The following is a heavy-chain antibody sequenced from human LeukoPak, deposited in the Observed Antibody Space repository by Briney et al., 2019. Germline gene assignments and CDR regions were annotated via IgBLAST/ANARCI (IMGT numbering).Heavy chain of an antibody. Sequence: GGSLRLSCVPSGFTFSSNYMSWVRQAPGKGLEWVSLIYNCGSTYYTDSVKGRFTISRDNSKNTLYLQMNSLRAEDTAVYYCTRRGDGGRSFDFWGQGTLVTVSS. D-gene: IGHD4-23*01. J-gene: IGHJ4*02. CDR2: IYNCGST. CDR3: TRRGDGGRSFDF. V-gene: IGHV3-53*01. CDR1: GFTFSSNY.